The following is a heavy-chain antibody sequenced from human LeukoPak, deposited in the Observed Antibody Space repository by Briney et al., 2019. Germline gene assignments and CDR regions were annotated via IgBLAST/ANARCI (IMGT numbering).Heavy chain of an antibody. J-gene: IGHJ4*02. Sequence: GGSLRLSCATSGFTFSNYGMHWVRQAPGKGLEWVAVVSYEGKSQYYADSVRGRFTISRDNSKNTLYLQMNSLRGEDAAVYYCAKEGTAQISTWYDYWGQGTLVTVSS. CDR1: GFTFSNYG. V-gene: IGHV3-30*18. CDR3: AKEGTAQISTWYDY. D-gene: IGHD6-13*01. CDR2: VSYEGKSQ.